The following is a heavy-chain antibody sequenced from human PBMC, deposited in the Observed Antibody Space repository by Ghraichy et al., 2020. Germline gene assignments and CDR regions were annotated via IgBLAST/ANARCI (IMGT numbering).Heavy chain of an antibody. CDR3: TRGGDFSGLYASYS. D-gene: IGHD6-19*01. V-gene: IGHV3-7*03. CDR1: VFTFSRFW. J-gene: IGHJ4*02. Sequence: GGSLRLSCAASVFTFSRFWMNWVRQAPGKGLEWVANIKEDGSEKNYVDSVKGRFTISRDNAQNSVWLQMNSLRAEDTAVYYCTRGGDFSGLYASYSWGQGTLVTVSS. CDR2: IKEDGSEK.